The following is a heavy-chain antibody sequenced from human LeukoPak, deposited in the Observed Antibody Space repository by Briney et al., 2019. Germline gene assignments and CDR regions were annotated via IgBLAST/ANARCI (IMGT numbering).Heavy chain of an antibody. V-gene: IGHV3-53*01. D-gene: IGHD3-10*01. Sequence: GGSLRLSCAASGFTVSSNYMSWVRQAPGKGLEWVSVIYSGGSTYYADSVKGRFTISRDNSKNTLYLQMNSLRAEDTAVYYCARDPDEAADYYGSGSYYSRGQGTLVTVSS. CDR2: IYSGGST. CDR3: ARDPDEAADYYGSGSYYS. CDR1: GFTVSSNY. J-gene: IGHJ4*02.